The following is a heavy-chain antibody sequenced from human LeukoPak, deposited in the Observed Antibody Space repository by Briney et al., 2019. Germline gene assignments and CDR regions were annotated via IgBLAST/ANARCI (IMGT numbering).Heavy chain of an antibody. CDR2: IYYSGST. CDR3: ARGPSIVAVITPYFDF. Sequence: SETPFLTCTVSGGSISSYYWSWIRQPPGKGLEWIGYIYYSGSTSYNPSLQSRVTMSVDTSKNQFSLKLSSVTAADTAVYYCARGPSIVAVITPYFDFWGQGTLVTVSS. J-gene: IGHJ4*02. D-gene: IGHD3-22*01. V-gene: IGHV4-59*01. CDR1: GGSISSYY.